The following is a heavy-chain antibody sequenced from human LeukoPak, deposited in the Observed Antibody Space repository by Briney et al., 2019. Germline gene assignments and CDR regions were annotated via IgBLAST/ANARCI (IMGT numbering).Heavy chain of an antibody. CDR2: IKHDGSEK. CDR1: GFTFNTYW. J-gene: IGHJ4*02. D-gene: IGHD3-3*01. V-gene: IGHV3-7*01. Sequence: PGGSLRLSCAASGFTFNTYWMTWVRQAPGKGLQWVANIKHDGSEKNYVDSVKGRFTISRDNAKKSPYLQMSSLRGEDTAVYYCATQASYDFWSGLYYFDNWGQGTLVGVSS. CDR3: ATQASYDFWSGLYYFDN.